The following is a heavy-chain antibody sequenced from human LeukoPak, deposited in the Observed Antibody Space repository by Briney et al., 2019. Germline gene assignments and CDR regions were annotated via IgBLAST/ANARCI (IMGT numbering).Heavy chain of an antibody. J-gene: IGHJ5*02. CDR1: GDSIRSRDYY. CDR2: IFYSGIT. V-gene: IGHV4-39*01. D-gene: IGHD4-11*01. CDR3: ARQGLQARWFDP. Sequence: KTSETLSLTCTVSGDSIRSRDYYWGWIRQPPGKGLEWIGSIFYSGITYYNPSLKSRVTISVDTSKNHFSLKLGSLTAADTAVYYCARQGLQARWFDPWGQGTLVTVAS.